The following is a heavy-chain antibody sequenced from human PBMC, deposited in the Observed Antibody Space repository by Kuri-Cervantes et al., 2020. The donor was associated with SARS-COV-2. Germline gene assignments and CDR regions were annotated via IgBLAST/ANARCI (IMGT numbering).Heavy chain of an antibody. J-gene: IGHJ4*02. CDR2: IVPMFGTL. Sequence: SVKVSCKPSRGTFSTHGVGWVRQAPGQGLEWLGGIVPMFGTLDYAQSFQDRVTITAYKSTNTVYMEPKSLTSQATAVYFCARDYGNVHFDAWGQGTLVTVSS. CDR3: ARDYGNVHFDA. CDR1: RGTFSTHG. V-gene: IGHV1-69*06. D-gene: IGHD4-17*01.